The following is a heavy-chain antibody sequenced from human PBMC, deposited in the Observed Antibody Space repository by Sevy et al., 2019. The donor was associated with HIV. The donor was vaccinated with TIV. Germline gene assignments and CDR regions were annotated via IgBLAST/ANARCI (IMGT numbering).Heavy chain of an antibody. CDR2: ISRSGTII. CDR1: GFRFSDHD. V-gene: IGHV3-11*01. CDR3: MGGYRGTYPKNYFGY. J-gene: IGHJ4*02. D-gene: IGHD1-26*01. Sequence: GGSLRLSCAASGFRFSDHDMSWIRQAPGKGLEWVAYISRSGTIIYYADSVRGRFTISRDNAKNSLFLQMNSLRVEDTAIYYWMGGYRGTYPKNYFGYGGQGTLVTVSS.